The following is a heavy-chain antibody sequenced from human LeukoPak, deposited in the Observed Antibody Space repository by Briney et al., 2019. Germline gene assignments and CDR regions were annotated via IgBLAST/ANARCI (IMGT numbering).Heavy chain of an antibody. CDR2: IYWDDDK. V-gene: IGHV2-5*02. Sequence: SGPTLVKPTQTLTLTCTFSGFSLSTRGVGVGWIRQPPGEALEWLALIYWDDDKRYSPSLKSRLTITKDTSKSQVVLTMTNMDPVDTATYYCARDSSGYLGFDYWGQGTLVTVSS. CDR1: GFSLSTRGVG. D-gene: IGHD3-22*01. J-gene: IGHJ4*02. CDR3: ARDSSGYLGFDY.